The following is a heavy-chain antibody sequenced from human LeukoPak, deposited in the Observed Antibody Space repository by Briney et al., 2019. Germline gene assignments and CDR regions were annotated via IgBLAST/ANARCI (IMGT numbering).Heavy chain of an antibody. CDR2: ISYSGST. CDR1: GGSISSSSYY. Sequence: PSETLSLTCTVSGGSISSSSYYWGWIRQPPGKWLEWIVSISYSGSTYYNPSIKSRVTISVDTSKNQFSLKLSSVTAADTAVYYCARSPYSSPLLLVDWGQGTLVTVSS. CDR3: ARSPYSSPLLLVD. V-gene: IGHV4-39*07. D-gene: IGHD6-13*01. J-gene: IGHJ4*02.